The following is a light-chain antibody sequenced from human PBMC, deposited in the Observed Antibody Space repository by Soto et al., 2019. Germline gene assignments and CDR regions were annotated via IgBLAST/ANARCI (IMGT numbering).Light chain of an antibody. CDR1: QSVSSNY. V-gene: IGKV3-20*01. J-gene: IGKJ5*01. CDR2: GAS. Sequence: EIVLTQSPGTLALSRRGRATLSFRASQSVSSNYLAWYQHKTGQPPRLLIYGASSRDTGIPDRFSGSGSGTDFTLTISRLEPEDFEVYYCQHYGSSPNTFGQGTRLEIK. CDR3: QHYGSSPNT.